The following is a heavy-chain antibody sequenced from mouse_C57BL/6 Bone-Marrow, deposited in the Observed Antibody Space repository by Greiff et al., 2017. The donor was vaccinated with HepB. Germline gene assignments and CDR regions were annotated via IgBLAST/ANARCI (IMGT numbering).Heavy chain of an antibody. Sequence: VQLKQSGPGMVKPSQSLSLTCTVTGYSITSGYDWHWIRHFPGNKLEWMGYISYSGSTNYNPSLKSRISITHDTSKNHFFLKLNSVTTEDTATYYCARYDYDEGFAYWGQGTLVTVSA. CDR1: GYSITSGYD. V-gene: IGHV3-1*01. CDR3: ARYDYDEGFAY. D-gene: IGHD2-4*01. J-gene: IGHJ3*01. CDR2: ISYSGST.